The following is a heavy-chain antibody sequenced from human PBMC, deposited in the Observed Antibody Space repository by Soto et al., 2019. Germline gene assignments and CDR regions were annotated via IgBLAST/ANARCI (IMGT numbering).Heavy chain of an antibody. Sequence: GGSLRLSCAASGFTFSSYWMHWVRQAPGKGLVWVSRINSDGSSTSYADSVKGRFTFSRDNAKKTMYLQMNSLRAEDTAVYYCAKAISGYNAPLDYWGQGIRVTVSS. CDR1: GFTFSSYW. CDR2: INSDGSST. D-gene: IGHD5-12*01. J-gene: IGHJ4*02. CDR3: AKAISGYNAPLDY. V-gene: IGHV3-74*01.